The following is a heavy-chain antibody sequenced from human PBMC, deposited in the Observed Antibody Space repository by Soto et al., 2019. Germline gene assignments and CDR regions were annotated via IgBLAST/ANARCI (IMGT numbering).Heavy chain of an antibody. CDR3: ASTMVRGYYYYMDV. CDR1: GGSISSGGYY. J-gene: IGHJ6*03. Sequence: QVQLQESGPGLVKPSQTLSLTCTVSGGSISSGGYYWSWIRQHPGKGLEWIGYNYYSGSTYYNPSTKSRVTISVDTSKNQFSLKLSSVTAADTAVYYCASTMVRGYYYYMDVWGKGTTVTVSS. V-gene: IGHV4-31*03. D-gene: IGHD3-10*01. CDR2: NYYSGST.